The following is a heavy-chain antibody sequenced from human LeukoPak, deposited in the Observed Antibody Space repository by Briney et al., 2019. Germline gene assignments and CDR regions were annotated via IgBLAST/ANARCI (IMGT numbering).Heavy chain of an antibody. CDR1: GYTFTRYD. D-gene: IGHD2-15*01. V-gene: IGHV1-8*03. CDR3: ARVDGSPDY. CDR2: MNTKSGNT. Sequence: ASVKVSCKSSGYTFTRYDINWVRQATGQGLEWMGWMNTKSGNTGHAQKFQGRVTITRDTSISTVYMELSSLRSEDTTLYFCARVDGSPDYWGQGTLVTVSS. J-gene: IGHJ4*02.